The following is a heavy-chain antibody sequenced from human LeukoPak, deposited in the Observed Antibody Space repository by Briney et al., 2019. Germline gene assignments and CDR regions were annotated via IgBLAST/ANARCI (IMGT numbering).Heavy chain of an antibody. Sequence: GGSLRLSCAASGFSISTYGMHWVRQAPGKGLEWVAFIQYDGSNKYYADSVKGRFTISRDNSKNTLYLQMNSLRAEDTAVYYCAKDRGFQDWFDPWGQGTLVTVSS. CDR1: GFSISTYG. CDR3: AKDRGFQDWFDP. CDR2: IQYDGSNK. J-gene: IGHJ5*02. D-gene: IGHD3-10*01. V-gene: IGHV3-30*02.